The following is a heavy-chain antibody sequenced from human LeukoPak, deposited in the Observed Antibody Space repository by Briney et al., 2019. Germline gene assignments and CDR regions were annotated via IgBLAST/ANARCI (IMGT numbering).Heavy chain of an antibody. V-gene: IGHV4-39*01. J-gene: IGHJ4*02. CDR2: IYYSGST. Sequence: PSETLSLTCTVSGGSISSSSYYRGWIRQPPGKGLEWIGSIYYSGSTYYNPSLKSRVTISVDTSKNQFSLKLSSVTAADTAVYYCARHPRDYEVYYFDYWGQGTLVTVSS. CDR3: ARHPRDYEVYYFDY. CDR1: GGSISSSSYY. D-gene: IGHD4-17*01.